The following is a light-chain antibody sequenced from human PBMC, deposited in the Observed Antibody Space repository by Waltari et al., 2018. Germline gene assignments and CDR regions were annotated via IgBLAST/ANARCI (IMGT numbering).Light chain of an antibody. CDR2: VNRDGSH. V-gene: IGLV4-69*01. J-gene: IGLJ3*02. Sequence: QLVLTQSPSASASLGASVKLTCTLSSVHSSNVIAWLQQQPAKGPRYFMNVNRDGSHSKGDKIPDRFSGSSSGTEHYLTISSLQSEDEADYYCQTGGHGTWVFGGGTKLTVL. CDR3: QTGGHGTWV. CDR1: SVHSSNV.